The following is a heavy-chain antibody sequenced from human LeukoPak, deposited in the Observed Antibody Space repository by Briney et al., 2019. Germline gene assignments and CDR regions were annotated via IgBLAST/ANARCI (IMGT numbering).Heavy chain of an antibody. CDR3: ASVYQHGMDV. J-gene: IGHJ6*02. Sequence: ASVKVSCKASGYTFTSYAMNWVRQAPGQGLEWMGIVNPSSISASYAQKFQGRVTMTRDTSTSTVSMELSSLRSDDTAVYYCASVYQHGMDVWGQGTTVTVSS. CDR2: VNPSSISA. V-gene: IGHV1-46*01. CDR1: GYTFTSYA. D-gene: IGHD2-2*01.